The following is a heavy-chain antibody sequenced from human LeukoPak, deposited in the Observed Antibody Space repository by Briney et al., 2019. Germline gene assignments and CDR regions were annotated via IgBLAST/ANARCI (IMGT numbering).Heavy chain of an antibody. Sequence: ASVKVSCKVPGYTLTELSMHWVRQAPGKGLEWMGGFDPEDGETIYAQKFQGRVTMTEDTSTDTAYMELSSLRSEDTAVYYCATEYSSSSGSGYYYMDVWGKGTTVTVSS. CDR3: ATEYSSSSGSGYYYMDV. CDR1: GYTLTELS. D-gene: IGHD6-6*01. J-gene: IGHJ6*03. V-gene: IGHV1-24*01. CDR2: FDPEDGET.